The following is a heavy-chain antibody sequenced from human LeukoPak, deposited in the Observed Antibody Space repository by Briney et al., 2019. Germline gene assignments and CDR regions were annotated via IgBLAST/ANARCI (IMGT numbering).Heavy chain of an antibody. CDR1: GGSISSHY. D-gene: IGHD3-3*01. Sequence: PSETLSLTCTVSGGSISSHYWSWIRQPPGKGLEWIGYIYYSGSTNYNPSLKSRVTISVDTSKNQFSLKLSSVTAADTAVYYCAGDGPIFGVDLWGQGTLVTVSS. J-gene: IGHJ5*02. CDR2: IYYSGST. V-gene: IGHV4-59*11. CDR3: AGDGPIFGVDL.